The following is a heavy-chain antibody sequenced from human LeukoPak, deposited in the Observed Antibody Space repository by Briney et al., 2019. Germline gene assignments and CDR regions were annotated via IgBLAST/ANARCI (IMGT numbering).Heavy chain of an antibody. D-gene: IGHD2-21*02. Sequence: GGSLRLSCAASGFTFSSYGMHWVRQAPGKGLEWVAVISYDGSNKYYADSVKGRFTIPRDNSKNTLYLQMNSLRAEDTAVYYCAKDPTSSVTATTSDYWGQGTLVTVSS. CDR2: ISYDGSNK. CDR3: AKDPTSSVTATTSDY. J-gene: IGHJ4*02. CDR1: GFTFSSYG. V-gene: IGHV3-30*18.